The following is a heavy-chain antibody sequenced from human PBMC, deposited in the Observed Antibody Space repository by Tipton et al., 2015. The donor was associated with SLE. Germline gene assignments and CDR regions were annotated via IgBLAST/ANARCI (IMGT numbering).Heavy chain of an antibody. CDR3: ARDGYCSTSNCRTSEYMDV. CDR1: GVSISTYY. Sequence: TLSLTCSVSGVSISTYYWSWIRQSPGKGLEWIGFFYFSGSSQYNPSLKSRVAISADTSNNQFPLELRSVTAADTAVYYCARDGYCSTSNCRTSEYMDVWGKGTMVNVSS. D-gene: IGHD2-2*01. J-gene: IGHJ6*03. CDR2: FYFSGSS. V-gene: IGHV4-59*01.